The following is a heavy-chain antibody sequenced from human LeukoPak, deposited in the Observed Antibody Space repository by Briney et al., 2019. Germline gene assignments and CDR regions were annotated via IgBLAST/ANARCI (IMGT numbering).Heavy chain of an antibody. CDR1: GGSLSSYY. CDR2: IYYSGNT. CDR3: ARHLGYCSSTGRNSWFAP. Sequence: KPSETLSLTCIVSGGSLSSYYWGWIREPPGEGLEWICYIYYSGNTNYNPSLKSRVTMSVDTSKNQFSLKLRSVTAADTAVYYCARHLGYCSSTGRNSWFAPWGQGTLVTVSS. V-gene: IGHV4-59*01. D-gene: IGHD2-2*01. J-gene: IGHJ5*02.